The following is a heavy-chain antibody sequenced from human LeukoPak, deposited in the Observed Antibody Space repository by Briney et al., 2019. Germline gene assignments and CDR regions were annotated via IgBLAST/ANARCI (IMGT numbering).Heavy chain of an antibody. D-gene: IGHD2-21*02. CDR3: AKRDRPCSGDCSAPYYFDY. J-gene: IGHJ4*02. CDR2: ISSSGANT. V-gene: IGHV3-23*01. CDR1: GFSLSIYA. Sequence: PGGSLRLSCAASGFSLSIYAMSWVRQGPGKGLEWVSSISSSGANTYFADSVKGLFTIARDNSKNTLYLQMSSLTAEDTAVYYCAKRDRPCSGDCSAPYYFDYWGQGTLVTASS.